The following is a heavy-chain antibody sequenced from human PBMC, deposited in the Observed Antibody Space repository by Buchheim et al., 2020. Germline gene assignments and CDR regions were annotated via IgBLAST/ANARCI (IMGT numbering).Heavy chain of an antibody. CDR2: ISSTSGTV. CDR1: GFTFSTYN. CDR3: ARDFNNWFDS. Sequence: EVQLVESGGDLVQPGGSLRLSCAASGFTFSTYNMNWVRQGPGKGPEWVSYISSTSGTVHYTDSVKGRFTISRDNAKNSLYLQMNSLRAEDTAVYYCARDFNNWFDSWGQGTL. V-gene: IGHV3-48*01. J-gene: IGHJ5*01.